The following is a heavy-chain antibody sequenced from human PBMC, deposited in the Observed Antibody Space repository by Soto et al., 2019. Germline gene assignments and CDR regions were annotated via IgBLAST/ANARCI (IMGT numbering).Heavy chain of an antibody. J-gene: IGHJ6*03. CDR1: GYTFNSYG. Sequence: ASVKVSCKASGYTFNSYGISWVRQAPGQGLEWMGGISAYNGNTNYAQKLQGIVTMTTDTSTSTAYMELRSLRSDDTAVYCCARVAYGLPQWLPRCYMDVWGKGTTVTVSS. CDR3: ARVAYGLPQWLPRCYMDV. CDR2: ISAYNGNT. D-gene: IGHD6-19*01. V-gene: IGHV1-18*01.